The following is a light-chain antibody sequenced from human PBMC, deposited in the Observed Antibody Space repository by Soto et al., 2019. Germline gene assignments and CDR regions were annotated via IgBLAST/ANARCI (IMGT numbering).Light chain of an antibody. CDR1: QSVSSSY. Sequence: IVLTQSPGTLSLSPGERATLSCRASQSVSSSYLAWYQQKPGQAPRLLIYGASSRATGIPDRFSGSGSGTDFTLSISRLEPEDFAVYYCQQYYVSPRTFGQGTKVVIK. V-gene: IGKV3-20*01. J-gene: IGKJ1*01. CDR3: QQYYVSPRT. CDR2: GAS.